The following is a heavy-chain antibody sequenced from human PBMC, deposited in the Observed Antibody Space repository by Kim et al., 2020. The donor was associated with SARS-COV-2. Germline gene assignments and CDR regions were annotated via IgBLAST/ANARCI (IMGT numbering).Heavy chain of an antibody. V-gene: IGHV4-39*01. CDR1: GGSISSSSYY. J-gene: IGHJ3*02. Sequence: SETLSLTCTVSGGSISSSSYYWGWIRQPPGKGLEWIGSIYYSGSTYYNPSLKSRVTISVDTSKNQFSLKLSSVTAADTAVYYCARPEYFHYGGEGAFDIWGQGTMVTVSS. D-gene: IGHD4-17*01. CDR2: IYYSGST. CDR3: ARPEYFHYGGEGAFDI.